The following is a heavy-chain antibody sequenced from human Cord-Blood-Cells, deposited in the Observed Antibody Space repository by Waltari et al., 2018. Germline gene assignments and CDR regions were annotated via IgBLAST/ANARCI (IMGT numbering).Heavy chain of an antibody. CDR3: ARQGPSYGDYDY. CDR2: IDYSGST. J-gene: IGHJ4*02. D-gene: IGHD4-17*01. CDR1: GGSISSYY. V-gene: IGHV4-59*01. Sequence: QVQLQESGPGLVKPSETLSLTCTVSGGSISSYYWSWIRQPPGKGLEWIGYIDYSGSTNYNPSLKRRVTISLDTSKNQFSRRLSSVTAADTAVYYCARQGPSYGDYDYWGQGTLVTVSS.